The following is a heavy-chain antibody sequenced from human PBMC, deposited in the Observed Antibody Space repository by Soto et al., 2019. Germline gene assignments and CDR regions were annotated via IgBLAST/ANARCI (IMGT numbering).Heavy chain of an antibody. CDR1: GFTFSSYG. D-gene: IGHD3-10*01. CDR2: ISYDGSNK. Sequence: QVQLVESGGGVVQPGRSLRLSCAASGFTFSSYGMHWVRQAPGKGLEWVAVISYDGSNKYYADSVKGRFTISRDNSKNTLYLQMNSLRAEDTAVYYCAKDLNGSGSYHPTQPEEKDYYYYYGMDVWGQGTTVTVSS. J-gene: IGHJ6*02. V-gene: IGHV3-30*18. CDR3: AKDLNGSGSYHPTQPEEKDYYYYYGMDV.